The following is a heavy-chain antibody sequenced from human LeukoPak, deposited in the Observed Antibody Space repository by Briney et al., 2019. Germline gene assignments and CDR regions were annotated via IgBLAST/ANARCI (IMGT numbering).Heavy chain of an antibody. Sequence: PGGSLRLSCAASGFTLSSYWMNWVRQAPGKGLEWVANIKQDGSEKYYLDSVKGRFTISRDNAKNSLYLQMNSLRAEDTAVYYCTKLVPGSGSSDYWGQGTLVTVSS. CDR3: TKLVPGSGSSDY. CDR1: GFTLSSYW. V-gene: IGHV3-7*01. D-gene: IGHD3-10*01. J-gene: IGHJ4*02. CDR2: IKQDGSEK.